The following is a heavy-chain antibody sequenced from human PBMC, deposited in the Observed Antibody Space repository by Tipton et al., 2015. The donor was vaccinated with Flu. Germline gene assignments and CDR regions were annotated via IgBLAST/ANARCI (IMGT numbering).Heavy chain of an antibody. Sequence: TLSLTCAVSGYSISSGYYWGWIRQPPGKGLEWIGSIYRTMSTYYNPSLKSRVTISVDTSKNQISLKLYSVTAADTAIYYCARQDSSGYYLGSWDFDYWGQGTLVTVSS. V-gene: IGHV4-38-2*01. CDR2: IYRTMST. J-gene: IGHJ4*02. D-gene: IGHD3-22*01. CDR3: ARQDSSGYYLGSWDFDY. CDR1: GYSISSGYY.